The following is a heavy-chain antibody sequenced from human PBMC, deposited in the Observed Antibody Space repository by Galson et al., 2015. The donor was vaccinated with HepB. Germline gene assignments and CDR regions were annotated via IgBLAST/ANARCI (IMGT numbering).Heavy chain of an antibody. V-gene: IGHV3-21*01. Sequence: SLRLSCAASGYSFSSYSMNWVRQAPGKGLEYVSSISTRGSYIYYTDSVKGRFTISRDNAKNSLYLQMNSLRAEDTAVYYCARVLIAAAGLDCWGQGTLVTVSS. CDR2: ISTRGSYI. D-gene: IGHD6-13*01. CDR3: ARVLIAAAGLDC. CDR1: GYSFSSYS. J-gene: IGHJ4*02.